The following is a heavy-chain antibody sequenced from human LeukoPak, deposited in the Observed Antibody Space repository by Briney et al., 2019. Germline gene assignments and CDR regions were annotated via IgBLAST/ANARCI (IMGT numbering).Heavy chain of an antibody. CDR1: GFTFSSYA. CDR2: INSDESTI. Sequence: GGSLRLSCAASGFTFSSYAMSWVRQAPGKGLVWVSRINSDESTIDYADSVKGRFTISRDNVKNTVYLQMNSLRAEDTAVYYCIRALSGSEDYWGQGTLVTVSS. V-gene: IGHV3-74*01. CDR3: IRALSGSEDY. J-gene: IGHJ4*02. D-gene: IGHD2-15*01.